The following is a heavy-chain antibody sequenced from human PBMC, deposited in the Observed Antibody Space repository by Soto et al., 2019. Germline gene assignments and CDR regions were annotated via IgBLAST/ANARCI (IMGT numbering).Heavy chain of an antibody. CDR2: ISYDGSNK. V-gene: IGHV3-30-3*01. CDR3: ARDGYDDAFDI. Sequence: GGSLRLSCAASGFTFSSYAMHWVRQAQGKGLEWVAVISYDGSNKYYADSVKGRFTISRDNSKNTLYLQMNSLRAEDTAVYYCARDGYDDAFDIWGQGTMVTVSS. CDR1: GFTFSSYA. J-gene: IGHJ3*02. D-gene: IGHD5-12*01.